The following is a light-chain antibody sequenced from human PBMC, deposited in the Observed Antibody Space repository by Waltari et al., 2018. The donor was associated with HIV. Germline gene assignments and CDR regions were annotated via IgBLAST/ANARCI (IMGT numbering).Light chain of an antibody. CDR1: QNITTS. V-gene: IGKV1-39*01. CDR3: QQSYNGPVT. Sequence: DIQMTQSPSSLSASLGDRVTITCRTSQNITTSLNWYQHKSGKAPKVLLYAASNLQSGVPPRFSGSGSGTHFALSISGLQPEDFATYFCQQSYNGPVTFGQGTRLDLK. J-gene: IGKJ5*01. CDR2: AAS.